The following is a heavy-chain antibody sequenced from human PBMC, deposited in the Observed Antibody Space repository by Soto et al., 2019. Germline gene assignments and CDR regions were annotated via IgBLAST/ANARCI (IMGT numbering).Heavy chain of an antibody. CDR1: GFTFSSYA. CDR3: AKWGGLWLGELYLQNWFDP. D-gene: IGHD3-10*01. CDR2: ISGSGGST. V-gene: IGHV3-23*01. Sequence: EVQLLESVGGLVQPGGSLRLSCAASGFTFSSYAMSWVRQAPGKGLEWVSAISGSGGSTYDADSVKGRFTISRDISNNTLYLQMTRLSAEDTAVYYCAKWGGLWLGELYLQNWFDPWGQGTLVTVSS. J-gene: IGHJ5*02.